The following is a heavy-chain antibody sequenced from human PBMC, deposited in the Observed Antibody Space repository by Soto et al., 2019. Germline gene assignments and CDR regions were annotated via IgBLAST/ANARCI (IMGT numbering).Heavy chain of an antibody. V-gene: IGHV5-51*01. D-gene: IGHD3-9*01. CDR1: GYSFTSYL. J-gene: IGHJ6*02. CDR2: IYPGDSDT. Sequence: GESLKISFKGSGYSFTSYLICWVRQMPGKGLEWMGIIYPGDSDTRYSPSFQGQVTISADKSISTAYLQWSSLKASDTAMYYCARHVYDILTGSNFPDYYYGMDVCGQWTTVTVSS. CDR3: ARHVYDILTGSNFPDYYYGMDV.